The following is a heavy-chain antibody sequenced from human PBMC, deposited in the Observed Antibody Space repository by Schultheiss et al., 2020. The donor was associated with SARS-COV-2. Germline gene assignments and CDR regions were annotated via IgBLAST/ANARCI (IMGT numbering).Heavy chain of an antibody. CDR2: IRSKANSYAT. Sequence: GGSLRLSCAASGFTFSCSAMHWVRQASGKGLEWVGRIRSKANSYATAYAASVKGRFTISRDDSKNTAYLQMNSLKTEDTAVYYCARSPMVRGKVYWGQGTLVTVSS. CDR1: GFTFSCSA. J-gene: IGHJ4*02. V-gene: IGHV3-73*01. CDR3: ARSPMVRGKVY. D-gene: IGHD3-10*01.